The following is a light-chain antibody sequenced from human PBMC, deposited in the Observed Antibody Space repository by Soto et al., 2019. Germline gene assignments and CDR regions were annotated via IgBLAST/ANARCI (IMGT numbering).Light chain of an antibody. Sequence: EIVLTQSPGTLSLSPGGRATLSCRASQSVSSSYLAWYQQKPGQAPRLLIYGASSRATGIPDRFSGSGSGTDFTLTIRRLEPQDFAVYYCQQYGNSPPPSFCKGTKVDIK. CDR1: QSVSSSY. CDR3: QQYGNSPPPS. J-gene: IGKJ2*03. V-gene: IGKV3-20*01. CDR2: GAS.